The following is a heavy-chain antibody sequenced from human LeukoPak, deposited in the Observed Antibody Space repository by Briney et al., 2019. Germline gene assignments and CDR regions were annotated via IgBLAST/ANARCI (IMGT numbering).Heavy chain of an antibody. CDR2: IKSKTDGGTT. J-gene: IGHJ6*04. D-gene: IGHD2-2*01. CDR3: TTDTLGYCSSTSCYGSYYYYYYGMDV. Sequence: GGSLTLSCAASGFTFSNAWMSWVRQAPGKGLEWVGRIKSKTDGGTTDYAAPVKGRFTISRDDSKNTLYLQMNSLKNEDTAVYYCTTDTLGYCSSTSCYGSYYYYYYGMDVWGEGTTVTVSS. V-gene: IGHV3-15*01. CDR1: GFTFSNAW.